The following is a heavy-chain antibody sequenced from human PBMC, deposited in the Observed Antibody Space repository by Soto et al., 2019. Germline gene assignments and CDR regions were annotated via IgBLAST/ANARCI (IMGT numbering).Heavy chain of an antibody. CDR2: FDPEDGET. J-gene: IGHJ4*02. Sequence: ASVKVSCKVSGYTLTELSMHWVRQAPGKGLEWMGGFDPEDGETIYAQKFQGRVTMTEDTSTDTAYMELSSLRSEDTAVYYCATLLALYYDSSGYYPFDYWGQGTLVTVSS. V-gene: IGHV1-24*01. CDR1: GYTLTELS. CDR3: ATLLALYYDSSGYYPFDY. D-gene: IGHD3-22*01.